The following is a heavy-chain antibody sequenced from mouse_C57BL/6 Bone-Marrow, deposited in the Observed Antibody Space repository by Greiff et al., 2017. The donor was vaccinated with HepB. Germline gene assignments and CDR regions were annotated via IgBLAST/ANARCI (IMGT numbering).Heavy chain of an antibody. Sequence: QVQLQQSGAELAKPGASVKLSCKASGYTFTSYWMHWVKQRPGQGLEWIGYINPSSGYTKYNQKFKDKATLPADKSSSTAYMQLSSLTYEDSAVYYCARSGGYGSSLRYWGQGTTLTVSS. CDR2: INPSSGYT. D-gene: IGHD1-1*01. CDR1: GYTFTSYW. J-gene: IGHJ2*01. CDR3: ARSGGYGSSLRY. V-gene: IGHV1-7*01.